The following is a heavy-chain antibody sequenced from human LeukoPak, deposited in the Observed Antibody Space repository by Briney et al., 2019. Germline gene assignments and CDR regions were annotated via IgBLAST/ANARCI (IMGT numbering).Heavy chain of an antibody. V-gene: IGHV1-2*04. J-gene: IGHJ4*02. D-gene: IGHD6-19*01. Sequence: AASVKVSCKASGYTFTGYYMHWVRQAPGQGLEWMGWINPNSGGTNYAQKFQGWVTMTRDTSISTAYMEVSSLRSEDTAVYYCARGNIAVPGTPYYFEYWGQGTLVTVSS. CDR2: INPNSGGT. CDR3: ARGNIAVPGTPYYFEY. CDR1: GYTFTGYY.